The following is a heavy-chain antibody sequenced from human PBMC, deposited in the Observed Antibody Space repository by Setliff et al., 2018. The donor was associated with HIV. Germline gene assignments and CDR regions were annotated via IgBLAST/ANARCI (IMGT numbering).Heavy chain of an antibody. CDR2: IYTSGSV. CDR3: ARSPRIGVAGEFEY. V-gene: IGHV4-4*09. Sequence: SETLSLTCTVSFGSISSYYWSWIRQPPGKGLEWIGYIYTSGSVNYNPSLNSRVTISVDTSKNQFTLKVNSVTAAATAVDYCARSPRIGVAGEFEYWGQGTLVTVSS. CDR1: FGSISSYY. J-gene: IGHJ4*02. D-gene: IGHD6-19*01.